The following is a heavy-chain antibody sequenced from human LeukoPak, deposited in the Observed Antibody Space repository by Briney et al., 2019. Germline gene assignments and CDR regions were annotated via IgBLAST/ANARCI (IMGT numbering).Heavy chain of an antibody. CDR3: ARDPGGGSYYVY. Sequence: LAASVKVSCKASGGTFSSYAISWVRQAPGQGLEWMGEIIPIFGTANYAQKFQGRVTITADESTSTAYMELSSLRSEDTAVYYCARDPGGGSYYVYWGQGTLVTVSS. CDR2: IIPIFGTA. D-gene: IGHD1-26*01. V-gene: IGHV1-69*01. CDR1: GGTFSSYA. J-gene: IGHJ4*02.